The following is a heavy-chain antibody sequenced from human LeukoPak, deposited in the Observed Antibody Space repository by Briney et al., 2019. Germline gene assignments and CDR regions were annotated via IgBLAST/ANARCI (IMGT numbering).Heavy chain of an antibody. CDR3: ARYVTMIQSADY. J-gene: IGHJ4*02. Sequence: SGPALVKPTQTLTLTCTFSWFSLSTRGMWVSWIRQPPVKARGWLARIEWDDDKYYSTSLKTRLTTSKDTSKNQVVPTMTNMDPVDTASYYCARYVTMIQSADYWGQGTLVTVSS. CDR2: IEWDDDK. CDR1: WFSLSTRGMW. V-gene: IGHV2-70*11. D-gene: IGHD3-22*01.